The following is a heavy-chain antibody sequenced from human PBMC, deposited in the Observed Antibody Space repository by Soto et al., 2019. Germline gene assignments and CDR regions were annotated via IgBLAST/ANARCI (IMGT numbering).Heavy chain of an antibody. J-gene: IGHJ5*02. V-gene: IGHV4-4*02. CDR1: GGSISSTNW. D-gene: IGHD2-8*02. CDR3: ATLPPRIELAVLPIPT. Sequence: QVQLRESGPGPVKPSGALSLSGTVCGGSISSTNWWTWVRQSPGKGLEWIGEIYHTGSTTYNPSLRGRVTMSVDKSNNQFSLKLRYVTAADTAMYYCATLPPRIELAVLPIPTWGQGTLATVS. CDR2: IYHTGST.